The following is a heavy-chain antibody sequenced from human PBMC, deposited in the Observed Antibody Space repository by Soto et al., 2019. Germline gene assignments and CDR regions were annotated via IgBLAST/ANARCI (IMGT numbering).Heavy chain of an antibody. CDR3: ARTDSSSSPHAFDY. CDR1: GFTFSSYW. CDR2: IKQDGSEK. D-gene: IGHD6-13*01. J-gene: IGHJ4*02. V-gene: IGHV3-7*01. Sequence: GGSLRLSCAASGFTFSSYWMSWVRQAPGKGLEWVANIKQDGSEKYYVDSVKGRFTISRDNAKNSLYLQMNSLRAEDTAVYYCARTDSSSSPHAFDYWGQGTLVTVSS.